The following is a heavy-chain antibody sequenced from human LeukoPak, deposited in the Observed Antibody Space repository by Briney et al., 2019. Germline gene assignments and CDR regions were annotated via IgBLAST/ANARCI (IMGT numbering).Heavy chain of an antibody. CDR1: AFTFSSYS. Sequence: GGSLRLSCAASAFTFSSYSMNWVRQARGKGLEGGSYISSSSSTIYYADSVKGRFTISRDNAKNSLYLQMNSLRAEDTAVYYCARDESKGAVAVFDYWGQGTLVTVSS. CDR2: ISSSSSTI. V-gene: IGHV3-48*01. D-gene: IGHD6-19*01. CDR3: ARDESKGAVAVFDY. J-gene: IGHJ4*02.